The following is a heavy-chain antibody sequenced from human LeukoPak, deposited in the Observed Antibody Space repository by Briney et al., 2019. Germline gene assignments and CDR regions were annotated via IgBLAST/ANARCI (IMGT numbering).Heavy chain of an antibody. CDR3: SRGHDRAGSWVDY. CDR2: INPNNGGT. V-gene: IGHV1-2*02. Sequence: ASVKVSCKASGYTFTAYYMHWLRQAPGQGLEWMGWINPNNGGTNYAQKFQGRVTMTRDTSISAAYMEVSRLRSDDTAVYYCSRGHDRAGSWVDYWGQGTLVTVSS. D-gene: IGHD1-26*01. CDR1: GYTFTAYY. J-gene: IGHJ4*02.